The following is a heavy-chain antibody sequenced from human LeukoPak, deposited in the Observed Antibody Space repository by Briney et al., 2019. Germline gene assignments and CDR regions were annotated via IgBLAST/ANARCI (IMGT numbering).Heavy chain of an antibody. J-gene: IGHJ5*02. D-gene: IGHD2-2*01. CDR1: GFTFSSYW. V-gene: IGHV3-7*01. CDR2: IKQDGSEK. CDR3: ARESGRRYCSSTSCYSGGWFDP. Sequence: GGSLRLSCAASGFTFSSYWMSWVRQAPGKGLEWVANIKQDGSEKYYVDSVKGRFTISRDNAKNSLYLQMNSLRAEDTAVYYCARESGRRYCSSTSCYSGGWFDPWGQGTLVTVSS.